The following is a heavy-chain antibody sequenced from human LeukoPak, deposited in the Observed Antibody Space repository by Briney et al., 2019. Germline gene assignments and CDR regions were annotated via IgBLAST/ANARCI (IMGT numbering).Heavy chain of an antibody. J-gene: IGHJ4*02. D-gene: IGHD4-17*01. CDR3: ARDGDTTVFDY. Sequence: SETLSLTCTISGGSISSSSYYWGWIRQPPGKGLEWIGSIYTSGSTNYNPSLKSRVTMSVDTSKNKFSLKLSSVTAADTAVYYCARDGDTTVFDYWGQGTLVTVSS. V-gene: IGHV4-39*07. CDR1: GGSISSSSYY. CDR2: IYTSGST.